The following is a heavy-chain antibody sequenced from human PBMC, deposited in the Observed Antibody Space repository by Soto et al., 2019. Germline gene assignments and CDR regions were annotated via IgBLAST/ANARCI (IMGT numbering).Heavy chain of an antibody. CDR1: GYTFTSYY. D-gene: IGHD2-2*02. CDR3: ARGGYCSSTSCYKYYYYGMDA. J-gene: IGHJ6*02. V-gene: IGHV1-46*01. CDR2: INPSGGST. Sequence: QVQLVQSGAEVKKPGASVKVSCKASGYTFTSYYMHWVRQAPGQGLEWMGIINPSGGSTSYAQKFQGRVTMTRDTSTSTVYMELSSLRSEDTAVYYCARGGYCSSTSCYKYYYYGMDAWGQGTTVTVSS.